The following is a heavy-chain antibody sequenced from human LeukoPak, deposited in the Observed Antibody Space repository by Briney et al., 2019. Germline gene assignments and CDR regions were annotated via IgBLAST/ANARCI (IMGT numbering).Heavy chain of an antibody. D-gene: IGHD6-13*01. CDR2: IKQDGSEK. J-gene: IGHJ6*03. Sequence: SGGSLRLSCAASGFTLSSYWMSWVRQAPGKGLEWVANIKQDGSEKYYVDSVKGRFTISRDNAKNSLYLQMNSLRAEDTAVYYCARGRAGYSSSWPYYYYYYMDVWGKGTTVTVSS. V-gene: IGHV3-7*01. CDR1: GFTLSSYW. CDR3: ARGRAGYSSSWPYYYYYYMDV.